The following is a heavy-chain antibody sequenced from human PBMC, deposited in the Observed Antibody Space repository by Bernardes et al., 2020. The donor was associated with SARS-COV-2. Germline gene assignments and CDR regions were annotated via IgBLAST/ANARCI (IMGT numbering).Heavy chain of an antibody. J-gene: IGHJ4*01. CDR2: INPNSGAT. D-gene: IGHD3-10*01. CDR1: GYTLSDNY. CDR3: ARDVFGARLTLTSSYMDY. Sequence: ASVKVSCKASGYTLSDNYMHWVRQAPGQGLEWMGWINPNSGATNYAQNFRGRVTMTRDTSINTAYMELSSLRYDDTAVYYCARDVFGARLTLTSSYMDYWGQGTLVTVSS. V-gene: IGHV1-2*02.